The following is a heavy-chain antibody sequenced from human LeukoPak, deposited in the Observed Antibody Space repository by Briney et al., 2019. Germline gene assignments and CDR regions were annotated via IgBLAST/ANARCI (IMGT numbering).Heavy chain of an antibody. J-gene: IGHJ4*02. CDR3: ARNPRYSSGWRFDY. V-gene: IGHV4-61*05. CDR1: GDSISTNTYY. D-gene: IGHD6-19*01. Sequence: SETLSLTCTVSGDSISTNTYYWGWIRQPPGKGLEWIGYIYYSGSTNYNPSLKSRVTISVDTSKNQFSLKLSSVTAADTAVYYCARNPRYSSGWRFDYWGQGTLVTVSS. CDR2: IYYSGST.